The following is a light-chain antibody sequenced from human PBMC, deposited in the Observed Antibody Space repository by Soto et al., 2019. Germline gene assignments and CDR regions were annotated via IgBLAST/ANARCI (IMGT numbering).Light chain of an antibody. Sequence: QSVLTQPASVSGSPGQSITISCTGTSSDVGGYNYVSWYQQYPGEAFKLMIYDVTKRPSGVSNRFSGSKSGNTASLTISGLQAEDEADYYCSSYTSSSTVAVFGGGTKVTVL. CDR3: SSYTSSSTVAV. J-gene: IGLJ3*02. CDR1: SSDVGGYNY. V-gene: IGLV2-14*01. CDR2: DVT.